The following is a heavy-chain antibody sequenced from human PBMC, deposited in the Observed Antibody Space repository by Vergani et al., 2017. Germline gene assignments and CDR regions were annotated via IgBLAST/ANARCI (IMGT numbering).Heavy chain of an antibody. V-gene: IGHV6-1*01. J-gene: IGHJ4*02. CDR1: GDSVSSNSAA. D-gene: IGHD6-19*01. CDR2: TYYRSTWYN. CDR3: ARASGWWDFDY. Sequence: QVPLQQSGPGLVKPSQTLSVTCAISGDSVSSNSAAWHWIRQSPSRGLEWLGRTYYRSTWYNNYAVSVKPRITINPDTSKNEFSLHLNSVTPEDTAVYYCARASGWWDFDYWGQGTLVTVSS.